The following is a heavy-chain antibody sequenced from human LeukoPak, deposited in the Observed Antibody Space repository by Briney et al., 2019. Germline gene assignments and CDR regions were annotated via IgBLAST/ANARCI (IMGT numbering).Heavy chain of an antibody. CDR3: AKDLTRDGYNSDYFGY. J-gene: IGHJ4*02. V-gene: IGHV3-30*18. Sequence: GGSLRLSCAASGYTFSSYGMHWVRQAPGKGLEWVAVISYDGSNKYYADSVKGRFTISRDNSKNTLYLQMNSLRAGDTAVYYCAKDLTRDGYNSDYFGYWGQGTLVIVSS. CDR1: GYTFSSYG. CDR2: ISYDGSNK. D-gene: IGHD5-24*01.